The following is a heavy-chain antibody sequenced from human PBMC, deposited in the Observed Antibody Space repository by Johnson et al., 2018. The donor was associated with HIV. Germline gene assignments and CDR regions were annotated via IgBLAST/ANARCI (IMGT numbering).Heavy chain of an antibody. CDR1: GFTFENYG. V-gene: IGHV3-20*04. J-gene: IGHJ3*01. CDR3: ATLTVRSRAFDL. CDR2: IHWNGDTT. D-gene: IGHD4-17*01. Sequence: VQLVESGGSVIRPGGSLRPSCVGTGFTFENYGMSWVRQAPWQVLQWVSGIHWNGDTTTHADSLKGRFTVSRDNAKRSLYLQLSNLRAEDTALYYCATLTVRSRAFDLWGQGTLVTVSS.